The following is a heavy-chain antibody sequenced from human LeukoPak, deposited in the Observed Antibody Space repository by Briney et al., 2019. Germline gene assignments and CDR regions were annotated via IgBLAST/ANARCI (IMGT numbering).Heavy chain of an antibody. CDR1: GFIFTDYW. CDR3: AKGALRYFDWLLWGGAFDI. CDR2: ISGDGRAT. V-gene: IGHV3-74*01. D-gene: IGHD3-9*01. Sequence: GGSMRLSCAASGFIFTDYWMHWVRQGPGKELMWVARISGDGRATTYADSVKGRFTISRDNAMSTAFLQMKSLRAEDTGIYYCAKGALRYFDWLLWGGAFDIRGQGTMVTVSS. J-gene: IGHJ3*02.